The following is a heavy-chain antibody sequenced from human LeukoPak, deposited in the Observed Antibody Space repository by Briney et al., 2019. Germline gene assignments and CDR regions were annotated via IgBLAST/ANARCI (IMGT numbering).Heavy chain of an antibody. CDR1: GYTFTGYY. CDR3: AREDVDRAFDI. CDR2: INPNSGGT. V-gene: IGHV1-2*02. J-gene: IGHJ3*02. Sequence: ASVKVSCKASGYTFTGYYMHWVRQAPGQGLEWMGWINPNSGGTNYAQKFQSRVTMTRDTSISTAYMELSGLRSDDTAVYYCAREDVDRAFDIWGQGTMVTVSS. D-gene: IGHD2-21*01.